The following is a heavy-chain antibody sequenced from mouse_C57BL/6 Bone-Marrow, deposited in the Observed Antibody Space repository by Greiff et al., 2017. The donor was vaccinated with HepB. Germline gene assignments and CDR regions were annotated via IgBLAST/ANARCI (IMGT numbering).Heavy chain of an antibody. Sequence: EVQVVESGGGLVQPGGSLKLSCAASGFTFSDYYMYWVRQTPEKRLEWVAYISNGGGSTYYPDTVKGRFTISRDNAKNTLYLQMSRLKSEATAMYSCASQRGTGRYFDVWGTGTTVTVSS. CDR1: GFTFSDYY. J-gene: IGHJ1*03. D-gene: IGHD1-1*01. CDR2: ISNGGGST. V-gene: IGHV5-12*01. CDR3: ASQRGTGRYFDV.